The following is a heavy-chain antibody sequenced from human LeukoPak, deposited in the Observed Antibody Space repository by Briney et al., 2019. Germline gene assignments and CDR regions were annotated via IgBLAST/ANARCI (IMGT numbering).Heavy chain of an antibody. V-gene: IGHV3-30*18. CDR2: ISYDGSNK. Sequence: GRSLRLSCAASGFTFSSYGMHWVRQAPGKGLEWVAVISYDGSNKYYADSVKGRFTISRDNSKNTLYLQMNSLRAEDTAVYYCAKDAVWELLLYYFDYWGQGTLVTVSS. D-gene: IGHD2-15*01. CDR3: AKDAVWELLLYYFDY. CDR1: GFTFSSYG. J-gene: IGHJ4*02.